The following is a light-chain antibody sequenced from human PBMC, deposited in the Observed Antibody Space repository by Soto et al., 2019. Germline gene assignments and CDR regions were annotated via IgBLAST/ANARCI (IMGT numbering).Light chain of an antibody. CDR2: GAS. V-gene: IGKV3-20*01. CDR1: QSVSSNN. Sequence: EIVLTQSPGTLSLSPGERATLPCRASQSVSSNNLAWYQQKPGQAPRLLIYGASSRATGIPDRFSGSGSGTDFPLTINRLEPEDFAMYFCQQYGSIPRTFGQGTKVEIK. CDR3: QQYGSIPRT. J-gene: IGKJ1*01.